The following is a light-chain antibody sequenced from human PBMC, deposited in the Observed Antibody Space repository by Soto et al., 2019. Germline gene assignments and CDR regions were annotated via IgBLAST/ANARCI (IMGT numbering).Light chain of an antibody. J-gene: IGLJ2*01. Sequence: SYELTQPPSVSVAPGQTARITCGGNNIGSTRVHWYQQKPGQAPVLVLYDDSDRPSGIPERFSGSNSGSTATLTISRVEAGYEADYYCQVWDSSSDRGVFGGGTKLTVL. CDR2: DDS. CDR3: QVWDSSSDRGV. V-gene: IGLV3-21*02. CDR1: NIGSTR.